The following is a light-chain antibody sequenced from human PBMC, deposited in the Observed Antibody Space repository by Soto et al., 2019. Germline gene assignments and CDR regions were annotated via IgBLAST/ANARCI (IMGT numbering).Light chain of an antibody. J-gene: IGKJ2*01. Sequence: DIQMTQSPSSLSASVGARVTITCRASQSISSYLNWYQQKPWKAPKLLIYAASSLQSGVPSRFSGSGSGTDFTLAMSSLQPEEFATYSCQHSYSTPQYTFRQAPKLEIK. CDR3: QHSYSTPQYT. V-gene: IGKV1-39*01. CDR1: QSISSY. CDR2: AAS.